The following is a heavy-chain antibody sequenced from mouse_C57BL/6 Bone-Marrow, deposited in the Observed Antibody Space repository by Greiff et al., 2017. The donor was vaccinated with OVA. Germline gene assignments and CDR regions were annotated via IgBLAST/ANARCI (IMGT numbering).Heavy chain of an antibody. Sequence: QVQLKESGAELVKPGASVKMSCKASGYTFTTYPIEWMKQNHGKSLEWIGNFHPYNDDTKYNEKFKGKATLTVEKSSSTVYLELSRLTSDDSAVYYCARRWLREDYFDYWGQGTTLTVSS. V-gene: IGHV1-47*01. J-gene: IGHJ2*01. CDR3: ARRWLREDYFDY. CDR1: GYTFTTYP. CDR2: FHPYNDDT. D-gene: IGHD2-3*01.